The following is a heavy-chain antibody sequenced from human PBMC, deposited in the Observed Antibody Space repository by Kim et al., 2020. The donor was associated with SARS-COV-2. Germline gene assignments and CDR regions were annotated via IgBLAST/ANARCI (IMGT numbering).Heavy chain of an antibody. D-gene: IGHD6-13*01. J-gene: IGHJ6*02. Sequence: SVKVSCKASGGTFSSYAISWVRQAPGQGLEWMGRIITIVGISNYAQKFQGRVTISADKSTSTAYMELSSLRSEDTAVYYCASRIDSSSWHKYGSDYYGMDVWGLGTTVTVSS. CDR3: ASRIDSSSWHKYGSDYYGMDV. V-gene: IGHV1-69*04. CDR1: GGTFSSYA. CDR2: IITIVGIS.